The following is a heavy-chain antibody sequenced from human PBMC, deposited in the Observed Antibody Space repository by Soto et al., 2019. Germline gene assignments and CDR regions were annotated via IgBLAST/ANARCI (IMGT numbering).Heavy chain of an antibody. J-gene: IGHJ4*02. CDR3: ARDFRYCTNDGCYARDPFDY. CDR1: GYTFTSSY. V-gene: IGHV1-46*01. CDR2: INPSGGST. Sequence: QVQLVQSGAEVKKPGTSVKVSCMASGYTFTSSYMHWMRQAPGQGLEWVGMINPSGGSTIYGQKFQGRVTRTVDTSMSTVYMELSSLRSEDTAMYFCARDFRYCTNDGCYARDPFDYWGQGTLVTVSS. D-gene: IGHD2-8*01.